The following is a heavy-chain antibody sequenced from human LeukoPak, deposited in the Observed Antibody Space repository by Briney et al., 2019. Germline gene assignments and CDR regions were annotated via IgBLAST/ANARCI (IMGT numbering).Heavy chain of an antibody. CDR3: ATSAGGSFDY. CDR2: IYPGDSDT. Sequence: GESLKISCKGSGDSFTTYWIGWVRQMPGKGLEWMGIIYPGDSDTRYSPSFQGQATISADKSISTAYLQWGSLKASDSAMYYCATSAGGSFDYWGQGTLVTVSS. J-gene: IGHJ4*02. CDR1: GDSFTTYW. V-gene: IGHV5-51*01. D-gene: IGHD4-23*01.